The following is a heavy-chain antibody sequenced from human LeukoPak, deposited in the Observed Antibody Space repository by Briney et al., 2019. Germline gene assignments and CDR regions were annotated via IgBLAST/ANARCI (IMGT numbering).Heavy chain of an antibody. CDR2: ITYNGGST. D-gene: IGHD1-1*01. Sequence: GGSLRLSCAASGFSFGNFAMHWVRQAPGRGLEYVSAITYNGGSTYYANSVKGRFTISRDNSKNTLYLQMGSLRAEDMAVYYCARATLTPLRTFDLWGQGTMVTVSS. V-gene: IGHV3-64*01. CDR3: ARATLTPLRTFDL. J-gene: IGHJ3*01. CDR1: GFSFGNFA.